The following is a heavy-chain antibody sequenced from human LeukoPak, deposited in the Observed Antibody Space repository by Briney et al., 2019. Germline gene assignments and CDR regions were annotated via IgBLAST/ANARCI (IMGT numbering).Heavy chain of an antibody. D-gene: IGHD2-2*01. CDR1: GFTFGDYA. V-gene: IGHV3-49*04. CDR3: TRGHPDYCSSTSCQHIIDY. CDR2: IRSRAYGGTT. Sequence: GGSLRLSCTASGFTFGDYAMSWVRQAPGKGLEWVGFIRSRAYGGTTEYAASVKGRFTISRDDSKSIAYLQMNSLKTEDTAVYYCTRGHPDYCSSTSCQHIIDYWGQGTLVTVSS. J-gene: IGHJ4*02.